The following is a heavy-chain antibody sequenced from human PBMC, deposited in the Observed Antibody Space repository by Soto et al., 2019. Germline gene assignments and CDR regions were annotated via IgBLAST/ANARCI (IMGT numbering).Heavy chain of an antibody. V-gene: IGHV4-59*05. J-gene: IGHJ4*02. CDR2: IYYSGST. CDR1: GGSISSFY. CDR3: ASSWYGNLFDY. D-gene: IGHD6-13*01. Sequence: LETLRLTCTVSGGSISSFYWSWIRQPPGKGLEWIGSIYYSGSTYYNPSLKSRVTISVDTSKNQFSLKLSSVTAADTAVYYCASSWYGNLFDYWGQGTLVTVSS.